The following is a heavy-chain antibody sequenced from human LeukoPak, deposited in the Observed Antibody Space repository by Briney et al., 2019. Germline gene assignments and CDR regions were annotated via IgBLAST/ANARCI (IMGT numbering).Heavy chain of an antibody. CDR3: AGYHAYGVTTPPLGY. V-gene: IGHV4-38-2*02. CDR1: AYSISSGYY. J-gene: IGHJ4*02. Sequence: KPSETLSLTCTVSAYSISSGYYWGWIRQPPGKGLEWIGSIYHSGSTYYNPSLKSRVTISIDTSKNQLSLKLSSVTAADTAVYFCAGYHAYGVTTPPLGYWGQGTLVTVSS. D-gene: IGHD4-17*01. CDR2: IYHSGST.